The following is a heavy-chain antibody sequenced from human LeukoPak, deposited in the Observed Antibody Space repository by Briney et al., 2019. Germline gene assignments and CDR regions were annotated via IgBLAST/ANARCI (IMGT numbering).Heavy chain of an antibody. J-gene: IGHJ4*02. V-gene: IGHV3-7*01. Sequence: GGSLRLSCAASGFTFSNYWMSWVRQAPGKGLEWVADIKRHGIEKHYVDAVKGRFTISRDNAKNSLYLQMNSLRAEDTAVYYCVLNMVGGQVFDFWGQGTLVTVSS. CDR2: IKRHGIEK. CDR1: GFTFSNYW. CDR3: VLNMVGGQVFDF. D-gene: IGHD3-10*01.